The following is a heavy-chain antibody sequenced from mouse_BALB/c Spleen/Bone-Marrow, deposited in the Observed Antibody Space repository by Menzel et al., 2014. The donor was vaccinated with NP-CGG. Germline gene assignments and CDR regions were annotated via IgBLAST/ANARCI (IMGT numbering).Heavy chain of an antibody. J-gene: IGHJ2*01. D-gene: IGHD1-1*01. Sequence: QVQLQQPGAELVKPGASVKLSCKASGYTYTSYWMHWVKQRPGQGLEWIGEIDPSDSYTNYNQKFKGKATLTVDKSSSTAYMQLSSLTSEDSVVYYCARDSITTVVATDYWGQGTTLTVTS. CDR2: IDPSDSYT. CDR3: ARDSITTVVATDY. CDR1: GYTYTSYW. V-gene: IGHV1-69*02.